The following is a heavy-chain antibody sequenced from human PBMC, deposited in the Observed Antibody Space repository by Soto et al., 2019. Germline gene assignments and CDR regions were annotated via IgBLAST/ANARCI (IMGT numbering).Heavy chain of an antibody. J-gene: IGHJ6*02. V-gene: IGHV3-7*03. CDR3: ARALSITGTTLGYYYGMDV. Sequence: LRLSCAASGFTFSSYWMSWVRQAPGKGLEWVANIKQDGSEKYYVDSVKGRFTISRDNAKNSLYLQMNSLRAEDTAVYYCARALSITGTTLGYYYGMDVWGQGTTVTVSS. CDR1: GFTFSSYW. D-gene: IGHD1-7*01. CDR2: IKQDGSEK.